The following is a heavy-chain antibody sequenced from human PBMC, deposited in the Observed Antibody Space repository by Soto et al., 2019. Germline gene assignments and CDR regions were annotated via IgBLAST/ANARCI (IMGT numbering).Heavy chain of an antibody. CDR1: GGTFSSYA. CDR2: IIPIFGTA. Sequence: SVKVSCKASGGTFSSYAISWVRQAPGQGLEWMGGIIPIFGTANYAQKFQGRVTITADESTSTAYMELSSLRSEDTAVYYCARDLITIFGVVIAPPRGGMDVWGQGTTVTVSS. CDR3: ARDLITIFGVVIAPPRGGMDV. V-gene: IGHV1-69*13. J-gene: IGHJ6*02. D-gene: IGHD3-3*01.